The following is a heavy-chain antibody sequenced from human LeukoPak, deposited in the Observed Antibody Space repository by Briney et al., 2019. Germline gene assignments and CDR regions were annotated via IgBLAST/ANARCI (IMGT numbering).Heavy chain of an antibody. V-gene: IGHV1-2*02. CDR2: INPNSGGT. Sequence: ASVKVSCKSSGYTFTGYYMHWVRQAPGQGLEWMGCINPNSGGTNYAQKFQGRVTMTRDTSISTAYMELSRLRSDDTAVYYCARVDGSSWRLDYWGQGTLVTVSS. J-gene: IGHJ4*02. D-gene: IGHD6-13*01. CDR1: GYTFTGYY. CDR3: ARVDGSSWRLDY.